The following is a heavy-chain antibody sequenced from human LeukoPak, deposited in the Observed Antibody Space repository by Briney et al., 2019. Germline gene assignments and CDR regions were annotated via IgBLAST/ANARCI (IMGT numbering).Heavy chain of an antibody. CDR1: GYSISSGYY. CDR3: AREKVGGWFDP. CDR2: IYYSGST. J-gene: IGHJ5*02. Sequence: PSETLSLTCAVSGYSISSGYYWGWIRQPPGKGLEWIGYIYYSGSTNYNPSLKSRVTISVDTSKNQFSLKLSSVTAADTAVYYCAREKVGGWFDPWGQGTLVTVPS. V-gene: IGHV4-61*01.